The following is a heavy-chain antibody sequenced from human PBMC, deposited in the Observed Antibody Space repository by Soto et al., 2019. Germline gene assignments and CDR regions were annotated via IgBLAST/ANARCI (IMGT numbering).Heavy chain of an antibody. J-gene: IGHJ6*02. CDR1: WFTVSSNY. D-gene: IGHD6-19*01. CDR3: ARDRWAVAGTETYYYGMDV. V-gene: IGHV3-53*01. Sequence: PGGSLRLSCAASWFTVSSNYMSWVRQAPGKGLEWVSVIYSGGSTYYADSVKGRFTISRDNSKNTLYLQMNSLRAEDTAVYYCARDRWAVAGTETYYYGMDVWGQGTTVTVSS. CDR2: IYSGGST.